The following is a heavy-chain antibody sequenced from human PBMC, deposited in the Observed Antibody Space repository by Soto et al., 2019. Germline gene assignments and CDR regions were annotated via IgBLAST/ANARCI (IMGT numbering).Heavy chain of an antibody. CDR3: ARERPGDYVWGSYRPVAFDI. V-gene: IGHV4-39*02. D-gene: IGHD3-16*02. J-gene: IGHJ3*02. CDR1: GGSISSSSYY. Sequence: PSETLSLTCTVSGGSISSSSYYWGWIRQPPGKGLEWIGSIYYSGSTYYNPSLKSRVTISVDTSKNQFSLRLSSVTAADTAVYYCARERPGDYVWGSYRPVAFDIWGQGTMVTVSS. CDR2: IYYSGST.